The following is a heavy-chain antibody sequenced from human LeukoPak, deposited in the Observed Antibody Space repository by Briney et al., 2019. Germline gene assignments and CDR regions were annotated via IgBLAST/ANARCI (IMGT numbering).Heavy chain of an antibody. J-gene: IGHJ5*02. Sequence: SETLSLTCTVSGGSISSSSYYWGWIRQPPGKGLEWIGGIYYSGSTYYNPSLKSRVTISADTSKNQFSLKLSSVTAADTAVYYCATLHQNWFDPWGQGTLVTVSS. CDR3: ATLHQNWFDP. V-gene: IGHV4-39*07. CDR1: GGSISSSSYY. CDR2: IYYSGST.